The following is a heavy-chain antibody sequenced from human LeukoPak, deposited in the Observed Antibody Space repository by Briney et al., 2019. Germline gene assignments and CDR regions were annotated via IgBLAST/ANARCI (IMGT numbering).Heavy chain of an antibody. Sequence: ASLKISCKASGYTFTSYGISWVRQAPGQGLEWMGWICAYNGNTNYAQKLQGRVTMTTDTSTSTGYMELRSLRSDGPAVYDCARERVSIVGATPYDAFDLGDQNTMVTVSS. CDR3: ARERVSIVGATPYDAFDL. D-gene: IGHD1-26*01. CDR2: ICAYNGNT. CDR1: GYTFTSYG. J-gene: IGHJ3*01. V-gene: IGHV1-18*01.